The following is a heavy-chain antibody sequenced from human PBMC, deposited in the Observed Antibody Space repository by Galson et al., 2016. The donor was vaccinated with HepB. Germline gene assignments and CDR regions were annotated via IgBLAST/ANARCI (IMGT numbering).Heavy chain of an antibody. V-gene: IGHV5-51*01. J-gene: IGHJ3*02. D-gene: IGHD1-1*01. Sequence: SLRLSCKGSGYSFATNWIAWVRQAPGKGLEWVGLIFPGDSDTRYSPSFRGQVTISADKSISTAYLQWSSLKASDTAMYYCARHGLNWNDIGIAFDIWGQGTTVIVSS. CDR3: ARHGLNWNDIGIAFDI. CDR2: IFPGDSDT. CDR1: GYSFATNW.